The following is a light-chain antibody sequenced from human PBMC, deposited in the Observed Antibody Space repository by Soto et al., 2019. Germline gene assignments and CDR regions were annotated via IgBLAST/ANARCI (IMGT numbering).Light chain of an antibody. Sequence: SALTQPASVSGSPRQSITISCTGTSSDVGAYDYVSWYQQHPDKAPKLMIYEVSNRPSGVSNRFSGSKSVNTATLTISGLQADDEADYYCSSYTSSSTRVFGTGTKVTVL. CDR3: SSYTSSSTRV. CDR1: SSDVGAYDY. CDR2: EVS. V-gene: IGLV2-14*03. J-gene: IGLJ1*01.